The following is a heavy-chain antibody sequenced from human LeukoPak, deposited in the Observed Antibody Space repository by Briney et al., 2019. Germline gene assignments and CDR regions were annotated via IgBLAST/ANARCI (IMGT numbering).Heavy chain of an antibody. J-gene: IGHJ4*02. Sequence: SGTLSLTCAVSGGSISSSNWWSWVRQPPGKGLEWIGEIYHSGSTNYNPSLKSRVTISVDTSKNQFSLKLSSVTAADTAVYYCASEKGGLSGSYYYWGQGTLVTVSS. CDR1: GGSISSSNW. CDR3: ASEKGGLSGSYYY. V-gene: IGHV4-4*02. CDR2: IYHSGST. D-gene: IGHD1-26*01.